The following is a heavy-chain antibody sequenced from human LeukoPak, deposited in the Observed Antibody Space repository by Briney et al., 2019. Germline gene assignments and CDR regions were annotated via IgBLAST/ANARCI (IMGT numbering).Heavy chain of an antibody. CDR2: INPNSGGT. CDR1: GYTFTGYY. J-gene: IGHJ4*02. CDR3: ALLGYCSSTSCYKLNDY. V-gene: IGHV1-2*04. D-gene: IGHD2-2*02. Sequence: ASVKVSCKASGYTFTGYYMHWVRQAPGQGLEWMGWINPNSGGTNYAQKFKGWVTMTRDTSISTAYMELSRLRSDDTAVYYCALLGYCSSTSCYKLNDYWGQGTLVTVSS.